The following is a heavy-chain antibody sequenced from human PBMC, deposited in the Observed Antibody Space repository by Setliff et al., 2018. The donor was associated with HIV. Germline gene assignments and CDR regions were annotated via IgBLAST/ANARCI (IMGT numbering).Heavy chain of an antibody. V-gene: IGHV4-59*08. J-gene: IGHJ6*03. CDR1: GGSISSYD. CDR2: ISYSGST. Sequence: SETLSLTCTVSGGSISSYDWSWIRQHTGKGLEWIGYISYSGSTNYNPSLKSRVTISVDTSKNQFTLKLSSVTAAEPAVYFCARLGQRHIYYYYMDVWGKGTTGTVSS. D-gene: IGHD6-25*01. CDR3: ARLGQRHIYYYYMDV.